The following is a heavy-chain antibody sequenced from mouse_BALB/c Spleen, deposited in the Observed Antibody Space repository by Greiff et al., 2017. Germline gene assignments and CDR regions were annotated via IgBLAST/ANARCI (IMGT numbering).Heavy chain of an antibody. J-gene: IGHJ4*01. CDR1: GFNIKDTY. V-gene: IGHV14-3*02. Sequence: DVHLVESGAELVKPGASVKLSCTASGFNIKDTYMHWVKQRPEQGLEWIGRIDPANGNTKYDPKFQGKATITADTSSNTAYLQLSSLTSEDTAVYYCARLPNYYAMDYWGQGTSVTVSS. CDR2: IDPANGNT. CDR3: ARLPNYYAMDY.